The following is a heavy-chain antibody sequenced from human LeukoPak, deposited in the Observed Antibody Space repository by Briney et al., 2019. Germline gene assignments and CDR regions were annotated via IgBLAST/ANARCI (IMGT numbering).Heavy chain of an antibody. D-gene: IGHD1-26*01. CDR2: MYYSGST. Sequence: PSETLSLTCTVSGGSISSYYWSWIRQPPGKGLEWIGYMYYSGSTNYNPSTNYNPSLKSRVTISVDTSKNQFSLKLSSVTAADTAVYYCARDVGATPGYFDYWGQGTLVTVSS. J-gene: IGHJ4*02. CDR3: ARDVGATPGYFDY. V-gene: IGHV4-59*01. CDR1: GGSISSYY.